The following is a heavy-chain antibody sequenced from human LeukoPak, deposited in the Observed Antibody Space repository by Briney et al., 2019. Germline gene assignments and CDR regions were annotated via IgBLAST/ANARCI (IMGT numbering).Heavy chain of an antibody. CDR3: ARPVVTAIMIAWYFDL. D-gene: IGHD2-21*02. J-gene: IGHJ2*01. CDR1: GFTFSSYA. CDR2: ISYDGSNK. V-gene: IGHV3-30-3*01. Sequence: GRSLRLSCAASGFTFSSYAMHRVRQAPGKGLEWVAVISYDGSNKYYADSVKGRFTISRDNSKNTLYLQMNSLRAEDTAVYYCARPVVTAIMIAWYFDLWGRGTLVTVSS.